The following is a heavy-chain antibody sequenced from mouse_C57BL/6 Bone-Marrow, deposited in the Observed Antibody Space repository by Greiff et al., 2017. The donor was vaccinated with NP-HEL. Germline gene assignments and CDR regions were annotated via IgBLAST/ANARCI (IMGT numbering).Heavy chain of an antibody. D-gene: IGHD2-4*01. CDR1: GFTFSDYY. CDR2: INYDGSST. CDR3: AREGGLRRRTYAMDY. J-gene: IGHJ4*01. V-gene: IGHV5-16*01. Sequence: EVQLVESEGGLVQPGSSMKLSCTTSGFTFSDYYMAWVRQVPEQGLDWVANINYDGSSTYYLDSLKSRFIISRDNAKNILYLQMSSRKSEDTATYYCAREGGLRRRTYAMDYWGQGTSVTVSS.